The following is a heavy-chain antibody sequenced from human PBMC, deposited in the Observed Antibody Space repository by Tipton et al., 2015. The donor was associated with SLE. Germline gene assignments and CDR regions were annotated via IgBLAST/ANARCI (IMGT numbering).Heavy chain of an antibody. V-gene: IGHV4-39*07. CDR3: ARRPGGGAFDI. Sequence: TLSLTCTVSGASISSNSYYWGWIRQPPGKGLEWIGSIYYSGSTYYNPSLKSRVTISVDTSKNQFSLKLSSVTAADTAVYYCARRPGGGAFDIWGQGTMVTVSS. J-gene: IGHJ3*02. CDR2: IYYSGST. D-gene: IGHD3-10*01. CDR1: GASISSNSYY.